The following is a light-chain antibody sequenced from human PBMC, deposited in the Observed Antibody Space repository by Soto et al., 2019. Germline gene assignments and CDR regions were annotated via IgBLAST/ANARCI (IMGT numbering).Light chain of an antibody. Sequence: QSALTQPRSVSGSPGQAVTISCTGTSSDVGLYNYVSWYQQHPGKAPKLLIFDVRQRPSGVPDRFSGSKSGNTASLTISGLQAEDEADYYCSSYAASPPYVFGTGSQGHRP. CDR3: SSYAASPPYV. J-gene: IGLJ1*01. CDR1: SSDVGLYNY. V-gene: IGLV2-11*01. CDR2: DVR.